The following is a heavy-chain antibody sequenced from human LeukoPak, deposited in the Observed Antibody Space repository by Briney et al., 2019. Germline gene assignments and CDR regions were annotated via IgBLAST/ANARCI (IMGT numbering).Heavy chain of an antibody. Sequence: PGRSLRLSCAASGFTFSSYAMHWVRQAPGKGLEWVAVISYDGSNKYYADSVKGRFTISRDNSKNTLYLQMNSLRAEDTAVYYCARERNITIFGVVQDYYFDYWGQGTLVTVSS. CDR1: GFTFSSYA. J-gene: IGHJ4*02. V-gene: IGHV3-30*04. CDR2: ISYDGSNK. D-gene: IGHD3-3*01. CDR3: ARERNITIFGVVQDYYFDY.